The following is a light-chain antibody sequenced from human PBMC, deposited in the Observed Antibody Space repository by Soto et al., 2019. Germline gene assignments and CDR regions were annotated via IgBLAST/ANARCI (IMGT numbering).Light chain of an antibody. CDR3: SSKTTINTLFFV. Sequence: QSALTQPAYVSGFPGQSITISCTGTSSDVGNDNFVSWYQHHPGKAPKLIIYEVRYRPSRVSHRFSGSKSGNTASLTISGLQSEVEADYYCSSKTTINTLFFVFGNGTKVTVL. CDR1: SSDVGNDNF. J-gene: IGLJ1*01. CDR2: EVR. V-gene: IGLV2-14*01.